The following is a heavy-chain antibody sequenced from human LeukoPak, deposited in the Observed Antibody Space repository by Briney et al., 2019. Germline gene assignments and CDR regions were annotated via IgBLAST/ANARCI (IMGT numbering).Heavy chain of an antibody. Sequence: PGGSLRLSXAASGFTFDDYAMHWVRQAPGKGLEWVSGISWNSGSIGYADSVKGRFTISRDNAKNSLYLQMNSLRAEDMALYYCAKASGYYALGDAFDIWGQGTMVTVSS. J-gene: IGHJ3*02. CDR2: ISWNSGSI. V-gene: IGHV3-9*03. CDR1: GFTFDDYA. CDR3: AKASGYYALGDAFDI. D-gene: IGHD3-22*01.